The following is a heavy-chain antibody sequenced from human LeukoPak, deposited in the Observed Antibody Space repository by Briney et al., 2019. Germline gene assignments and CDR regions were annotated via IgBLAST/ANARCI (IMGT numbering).Heavy chain of an antibody. Sequence: SGGSLRLSCAASGFTFSSYSMNWVRQAPGKGLEWVSSISSSSSYICYADSVKGRFTISRDNAKNSLYLQMNSLRAEDTAVYYCARFAAGGSYYYYMDVWGKGTTVTVSS. CDR2: ISSSSSYI. J-gene: IGHJ6*03. CDR1: GFTFSSYS. D-gene: IGHD6-25*01. V-gene: IGHV3-21*01. CDR3: ARFAAGGSYYYYMDV.